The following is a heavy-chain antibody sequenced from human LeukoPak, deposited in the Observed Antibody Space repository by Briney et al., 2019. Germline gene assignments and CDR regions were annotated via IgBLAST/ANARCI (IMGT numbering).Heavy chain of an antibody. CDR2: IYYSGST. J-gene: IGHJ4*02. V-gene: IGHV4-39*01. CDR3: AECRYCSGGSCYSGVCDY. D-gene: IGHD2-15*01. Sequence: PSETLSLTCTVSGGSVSSGSYYWGWIRQPPGKGLEWIGSIYYSGSTYYNPSLKSRVTISVDTSKNQFSLKLSSVTAADTAVYYCAECRYCSGGSCYSGVCDYWGQGTLVTVSS. CDR1: GGSVSSGSYY.